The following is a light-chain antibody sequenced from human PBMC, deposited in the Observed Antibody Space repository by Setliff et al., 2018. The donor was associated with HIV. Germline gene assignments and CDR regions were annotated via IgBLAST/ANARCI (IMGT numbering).Light chain of an antibody. CDR2: DVS. CDR1: SSDVGGYNY. Sequence: ALTQPRSVSGSPGQSVTISCTRTSSDVGGYNYVSWYHQHPGKAPKLMISDVSTRPSGVPDRFSGSKSGNTASLTISGLQAEDEADYYCCSYAGNAYVFGGGTKVTVL. V-gene: IGLV2-11*01. CDR3: CSYAGNAYV. J-gene: IGLJ1*01.